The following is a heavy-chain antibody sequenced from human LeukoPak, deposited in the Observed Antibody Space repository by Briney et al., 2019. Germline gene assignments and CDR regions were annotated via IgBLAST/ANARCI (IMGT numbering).Heavy chain of an antibody. J-gene: IGHJ4*02. V-gene: IGHV3-30-3*01. CDR3: ARGANHYADY. Sequence: PGGSLILYCAASGVTFSSYSMHWVRQAPGTGLEWGAVISSEGSIKYYADSVKGRYTISRDNSKNTLYLQINSLRAEDTAVYYCARGANHYADYWGQGTLVTVPS. CDR2: ISSEGSIK. CDR1: GVTFSSYS. D-gene: IGHD2-2*01.